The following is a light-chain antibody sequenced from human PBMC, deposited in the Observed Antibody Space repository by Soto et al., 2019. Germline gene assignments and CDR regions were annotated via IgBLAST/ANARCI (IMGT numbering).Light chain of an antibody. CDR2: EVS. V-gene: IGLV2-8*01. CDR1: SNDVGNYNY. J-gene: IGLJ2*01. CDR3: SSYSGTNNLLI. Sequence: QSALTQPPSASGSPGQSVTISCTGTSNDVGNYNYVSWYQQHPGKAPKVLISEVSKRPSGVPDRFSGSKSGNIASLTVSGLQDEDEADYYCSSYSGTNNLLIFGGGTKLTVL.